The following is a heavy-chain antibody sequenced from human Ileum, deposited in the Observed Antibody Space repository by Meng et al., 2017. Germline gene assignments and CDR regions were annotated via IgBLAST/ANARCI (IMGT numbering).Heavy chain of an antibody. Sequence: GHLGEAGGGLIQPGEPRKLSCAASGFTVSSNYISWARQAPGKGLEWVSGIYAGGTTYYADSVKGRFTISRDDSKNTVFLQMNSLRGEDTAVYYCAGRYSSGWYVHWGQGTLVTVSS. V-gene: IGHV3-53*01. CDR2: IYAGGTT. CDR3: AGRYSSGWYVH. D-gene: IGHD6-19*01. J-gene: IGHJ5*02. CDR1: GFTVSSNY.